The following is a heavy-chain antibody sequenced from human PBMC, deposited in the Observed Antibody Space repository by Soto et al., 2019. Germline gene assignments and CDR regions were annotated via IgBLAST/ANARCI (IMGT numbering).Heavy chain of an antibody. CDR1: GYTFTSYG. D-gene: IGHD3-10*01. Sequence: QVQLVQSGAEVKKPGASVKVSCKASGYTFTSYGISWVRQAPGQGLEWMGWISAYNGNTNYAQKHQGRVTMTTDTSKSTTYRELRSLRSDDTAVYYCARRDYYGSGSYYNGDYYGMDVWGQGTTVTVSS. V-gene: IGHV1-18*01. J-gene: IGHJ6*02. CDR2: ISAYNGNT. CDR3: ARRDYYGSGSYYNGDYYGMDV.